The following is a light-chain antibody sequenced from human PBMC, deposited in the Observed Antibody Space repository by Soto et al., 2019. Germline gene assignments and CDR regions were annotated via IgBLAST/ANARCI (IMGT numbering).Light chain of an antibody. Sequence: EIVMMQSPATVSVSPGERESLSCRARQSVSSDLAWYQQKPGQAPRLLIYGASTRATGISARFSGSGSGTEFTLTISSLQSEDFAVYYCQQYNDWPRTFGQGTKV. CDR1: QSVSSD. V-gene: IGKV3-15*01. CDR3: QQYNDWPRT. J-gene: IGKJ1*01. CDR2: GAS.